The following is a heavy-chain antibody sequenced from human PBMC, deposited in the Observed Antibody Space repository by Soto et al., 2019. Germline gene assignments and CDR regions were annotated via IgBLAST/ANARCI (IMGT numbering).Heavy chain of an antibody. CDR2: ISGSGGST. CDR3: AKDNTVTTDPPRNWFDP. Sequence: GGSLRLSCAASGFTFSSYAMSWVRQAPGKGLEWVSAISGSGGSTYYADSVKGRFTISRDNSKNTLYLQMNSLRAEDTAVYYCAKDNTVTTDPPRNWFDPWGQGTLVTVSS. CDR1: GFTFSSYA. D-gene: IGHD4-4*01. V-gene: IGHV3-23*01. J-gene: IGHJ5*02.